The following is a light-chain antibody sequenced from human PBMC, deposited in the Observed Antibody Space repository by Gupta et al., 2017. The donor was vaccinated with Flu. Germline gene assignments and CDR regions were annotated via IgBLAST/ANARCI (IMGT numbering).Light chain of an antibody. CDR2: AAS. J-gene: IGKJ1*01. CDR3: QHAYTTPPT. CDR1: QTIFNF. V-gene: IGKV1-39*01. Sequence: DIQMTQSPSSLSASVGDRVTVTCRASQTIFNFLNWYQQKPGKAPKLLIYAASSLESGVPSRVSGSGSGTDFTLTITSLQPEDFATYYCQHAYTTPPTFGQGTRVEV.